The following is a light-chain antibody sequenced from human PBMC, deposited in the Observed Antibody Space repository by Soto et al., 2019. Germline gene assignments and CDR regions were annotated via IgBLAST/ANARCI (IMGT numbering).Light chain of an antibody. CDR2: AAS. J-gene: IGKJ3*01. CDR3: QHLNNYPRST. V-gene: IGKV1-9*01. Sequence: IQLTQSPSSLSASVGDRVTITCRASQGISSYLAWYQQKPGKAPKLLIYAASTLQSGVPSRFSGSESGTVFPLPISRLHLEFFAIYYSQHLNNYPRSTFAPGTKGDIK. CDR1: QGISSY.